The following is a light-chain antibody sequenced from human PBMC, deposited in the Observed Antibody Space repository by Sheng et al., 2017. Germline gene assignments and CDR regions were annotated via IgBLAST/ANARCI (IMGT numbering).Light chain of an antibody. V-gene: IGKV3D-20*02. CDR2: GAS. CDR1: QSVSSTY. J-gene: IGKJ4*01. CDR3: QQRNTWPT. Sequence: EIVMTQSPATLSVSPGERATLSCRASQSVSSTYLAWYQRKPGQAPRLLIYGASSRATGIPARFSGSGSGTDFTLTISSLEPEDFAVYICQQRNTWPTFGGGTKVEI.